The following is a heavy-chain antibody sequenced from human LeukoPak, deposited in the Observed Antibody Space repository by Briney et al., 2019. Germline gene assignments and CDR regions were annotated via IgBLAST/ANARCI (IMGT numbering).Heavy chain of an antibody. CDR1: GYTFTSYD. Sequence: ASVKVSCKASGYTFTSYDINWVRQATGQGLEWMGWMNPNSGNTGYAQKFQGRVTMTRNTSISTAYMELSSLRSEDTAVYYCARANNWHRDNAFDIWGQGTMVTVSS. CDR2: MNPNSGNT. D-gene: IGHD1-1*01. V-gene: IGHV1-8*02. CDR3: ARANNWHRDNAFDI. J-gene: IGHJ3*02.